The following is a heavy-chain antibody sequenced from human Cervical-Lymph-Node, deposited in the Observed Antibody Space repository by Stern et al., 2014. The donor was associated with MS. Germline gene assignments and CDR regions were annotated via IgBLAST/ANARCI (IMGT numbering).Heavy chain of an antibody. V-gene: IGHV3-33*01. CDR1: GFTFRSFG. CDR3: ARARDEYYFDY. Sequence: QVQLVESGGGVVQPGRSLRLSCAASGFTFRSFGMHWVRQPPGKGLEWVAVIWYDGSDKYYADSVKGRFTISKDNSKNTLYLQMNSLRVEDTAVYYCARARDEYYFDYWGQGTLVTVPS. J-gene: IGHJ4*02. CDR2: IWYDGSDK.